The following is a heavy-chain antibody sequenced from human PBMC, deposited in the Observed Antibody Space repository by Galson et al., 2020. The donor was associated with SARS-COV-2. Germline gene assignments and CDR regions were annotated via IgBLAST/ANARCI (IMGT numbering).Heavy chain of an antibody. V-gene: IGHV1-8*01. CDR2: MNPNSGNT. J-gene: IGHJ6*02. CDR1: GYTFTSYD. D-gene: IGHD5-18*01. Sequence: ASVKVSCKASGYTFTSYDINWVRQATGQGLEWMGWMNPNSGNTGCAQKFQGRVTMTRDTSISTAYMELSSLTSEDTAVYCCARLLSLPWVQIWLPNYGMDVWGQGTTVTVSS. CDR3: ARLLSLPWVQIWLPNYGMDV.